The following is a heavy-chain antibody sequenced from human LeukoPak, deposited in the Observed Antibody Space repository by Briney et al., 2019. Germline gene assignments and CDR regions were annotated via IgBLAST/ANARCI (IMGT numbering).Heavy chain of an antibody. Sequence: GGSLRLSCAASGFTFSNYWMSWVRQAPGKGLEWVANIKLDGSESYYVDSVEGRFTISRDNAKNSLYLQMNSLRAEDTAVYYCARDNAGYSLYYFDYWGQGTLVTVSS. D-gene: IGHD1-26*01. CDR2: IKLDGSES. CDR1: GFTFSNYW. J-gene: IGHJ4*02. CDR3: ARDNAGYSLYYFDY. V-gene: IGHV3-7*01.